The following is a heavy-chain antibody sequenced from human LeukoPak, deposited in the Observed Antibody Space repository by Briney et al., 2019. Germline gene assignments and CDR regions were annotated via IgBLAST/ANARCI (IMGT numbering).Heavy chain of an antibody. Sequence: GASVKVSCKASGYSFTNYGIIWVRQTPGQGLQWMGWISAHNGNTNYAQKLQGRVTLTTDTSMSTVYMELRSLTSDDTAVYYCARAETTLLLKYWGQGTLVTVSS. CDR3: ARAETTLLLKY. D-gene: IGHD4-11*01. CDR1: GYSFTNYG. J-gene: IGHJ4*02. V-gene: IGHV1-18*01. CDR2: ISAHNGNT.